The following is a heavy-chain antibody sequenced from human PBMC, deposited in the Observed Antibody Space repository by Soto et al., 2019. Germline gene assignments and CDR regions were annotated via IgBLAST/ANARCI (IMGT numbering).Heavy chain of an antibody. V-gene: IGHV1-8*01. CDR2: MKPKTGDS. Sequence: ASLNRACKAAGYGLTANDIDWVRQASGQGLEWLGWMKPKTGDSGSAQDFQGRITMTRDTATSTAYMELSNLRSEDTAVYYCARGGPAAGFDLWGQRTLVTVSS. D-gene: IGHD6-13*01. CDR3: ARGGPAAGFDL. CDR1: GYGLTAND. J-gene: IGHJ4*02.